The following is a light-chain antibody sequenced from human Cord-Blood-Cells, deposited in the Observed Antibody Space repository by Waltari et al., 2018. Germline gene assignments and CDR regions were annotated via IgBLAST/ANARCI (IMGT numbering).Light chain of an antibody. CDR2: WAS. V-gene: IGKV4-1*01. CDR1: QSVLFSSNNKNY. J-gene: IGKJ1*01. CDR3: QQYYSTPPT. Sequence: DIVMTQSPDSLAVSLGERATINCKSSQSVLFSSNNKNYLAWYQQKPGQPPKLLIYWASTRESGVPDRFSGCGSGTDFPLTIRSLQAEDVAVYYCQQYYSTPPTFGQGTKVEIK.